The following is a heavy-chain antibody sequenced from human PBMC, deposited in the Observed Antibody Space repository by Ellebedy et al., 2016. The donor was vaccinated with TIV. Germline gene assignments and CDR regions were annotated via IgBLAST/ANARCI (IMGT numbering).Heavy chain of an antibody. V-gene: IGHV4-59*12. J-gene: IGHJ4*02. Sequence: MPGGSLRLSCTVSGGSISSYYWSWIRQPPGKGLEWIGYISYSGSTNYNPSLKSRVTISVDTSKNQFSLKLSSVTAADTAVYYCARVVVAATPFDYWGQGTLVTVSS. CDR1: GGSISSYY. CDR2: ISYSGST. CDR3: ARVVVAATPFDY. D-gene: IGHD2-15*01.